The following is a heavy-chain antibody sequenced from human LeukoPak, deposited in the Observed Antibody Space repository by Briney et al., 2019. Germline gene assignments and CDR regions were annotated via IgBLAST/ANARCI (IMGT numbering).Heavy chain of an antibody. J-gene: IGHJ5*02. V-gene: IGHV4-34*01. Sequence: SETLSLTCAVYGGSFSGYYWSWIRQPPGKGLEWIGEINHSGSINYNPSLKSRVTISVDTSKNQFSLKLSSVTAADTAVYYCARSGHYYYDSSGYYYPYNWFDPWGQGTLVTVSS. CDR3: ARSGHYYYDSSGYYYPYNWFDP. D-gene: IGHD3-22*01. CDR2: INHSGSI. CDR1: GGSFSGYY.